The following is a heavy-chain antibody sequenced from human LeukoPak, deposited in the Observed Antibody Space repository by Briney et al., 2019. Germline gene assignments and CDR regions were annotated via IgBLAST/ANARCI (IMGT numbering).Heavy chain of an antibody. CDR2: ISHSGGT. D-gene: IGHD2-15*01. V-gene: IGHV4-59*08. J-gene: IGHJ4*02. CDR3: ARHYCSGGSCKPDY. Sequence: PSETLSLTCTVSGASISSYYWSWIRQPPGKGLEGIGYISHSGGTNYTPSLKSRVTISVDTSKNHFSLKLSSVTAADTAVYYCARHYCSGGSCKPDYWGQGTLVTVSS. CDR1: GASISSYY.